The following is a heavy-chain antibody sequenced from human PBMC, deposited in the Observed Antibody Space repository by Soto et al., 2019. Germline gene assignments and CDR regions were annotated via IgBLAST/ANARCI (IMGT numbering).Heavy chain of an antibody. J-gene: IGHJ6*02. Sequence: QVQLVQSGAEVQKPGSSVKVSCKASGGTFSSYAISWVRQAPGQGLEWMGGIIPIFGTANYAQKFQGRVTITADESTSTAYMELSSLRSEDTAVYYCARYKLGYCSGGSCSPYYYYYGMDVWGQGTTVTVSS. CDR2: IIPIFGTA. CDR3: ARYKLGYCSGGSCSPYYYYYGMDV. CDR1: GGTFSSYA. V-gene: IGHV1-69*01. D-gene: IGHD2-15*01.